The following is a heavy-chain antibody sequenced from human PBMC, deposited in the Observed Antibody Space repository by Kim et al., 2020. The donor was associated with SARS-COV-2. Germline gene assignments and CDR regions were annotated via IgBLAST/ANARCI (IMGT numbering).Heavy chain of an antibody. Sequence: GSLRLSCAASGFTFSNFGMNWVRQAPGKGLEWVSSISSGSSYIYYADSVKGRFTISRDNAKNSLYLRMNSLRAEDTAVYYCARDIYGSGSVSFDYWGQG. CDR1: GFTFSNFG. CDR2: ISSGSSYI. CDR3: ARDIYGSGSVSFDY. V-gene: IGHV3-21*01. D-gene: IGHD3-10*01. J-gene: IGHJ4*02.